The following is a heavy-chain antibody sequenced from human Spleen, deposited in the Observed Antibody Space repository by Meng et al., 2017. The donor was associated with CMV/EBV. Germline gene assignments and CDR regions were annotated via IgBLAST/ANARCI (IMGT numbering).Heavy chain of an antibody. D-gene: IGHD4-11*01. Sequence: SQTLSLTCAVYGGSFSGYYWSWIHQPPGKGLEWIEEINHSGSTNYNPSLKSRVTISVDTSKNQFSLKLSSVTAADTAVYYCARDGYDYSNRYYYYYYGMDVWGQGTTVTVSS. J-gene: IGHJ6*02. V-gene: IGHV4-34*01. CDR3: ARDGYDYSNRYYYYYYGMDV. CDR2: INHSGST. CDR1: GGSFSGYY.